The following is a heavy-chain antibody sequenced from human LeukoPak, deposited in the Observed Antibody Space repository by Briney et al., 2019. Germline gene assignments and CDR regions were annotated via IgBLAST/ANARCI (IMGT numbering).Heavy chain of an antibody. CDR1: AFTFSTYT. CDR3: AKPWIPNRLGAFDI. J-gene: IGHJ3*02. Sequence: PGGSLRLFCAASAFTFSTYTMSWVRQAPGKGLEWVSGISGSGGSTYYADSVKGRFTISRDNSENTLYLQMNSLRAEDTAVYYCAKPWIPNRLGAFDIWGQGTMVTVSS. V-gene: IGHV3-23*01. CDR2: ISGSGGST. D-gene: IGHD5-18*01.